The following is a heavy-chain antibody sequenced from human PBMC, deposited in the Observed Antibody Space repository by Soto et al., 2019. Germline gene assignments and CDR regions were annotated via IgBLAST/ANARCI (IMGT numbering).Heavy chain of an antibody. D-gene: IGHD5-18*01. Sequence: GASVKVSCKASGYTFSGYYLHLLRQAPGQGLEWMXWIXXXXGGTXYXXXXXXRVTLTTDTSISTAFMELSRLTSDDTAVYYCARGPRTQLWFPNVYWGQGTLATVS. J-gene: IGHJ4*02. CDR1: GYTFSGYY. CDR2: IXXXXGGT. CDR3: ARGPRTQLWFPNVY. V-gene: IGHV1-2*02.